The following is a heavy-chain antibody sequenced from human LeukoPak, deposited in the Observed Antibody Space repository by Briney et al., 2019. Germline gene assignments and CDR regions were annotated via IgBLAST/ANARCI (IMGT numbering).Heavy chain of an antibody. J-gene: IGHJ4*02. CDR3: AKRIYGWYQIDQ. CDR1: GFSFSDYA. CDR2: ITGPGEGT. Sequence: PGGSLRLSCSASGFSFSDYAMSWVRQAPGKGLEWVSAITGPGEGTWYADSVQGRFTTSRDNSKNTLYLQMNSLSAEDTAVYFCAKRIYGWYQIDQWGQGTLVTVSS. D-gene: IGHD6-19*01. V-gene: IGHV3-23*01.